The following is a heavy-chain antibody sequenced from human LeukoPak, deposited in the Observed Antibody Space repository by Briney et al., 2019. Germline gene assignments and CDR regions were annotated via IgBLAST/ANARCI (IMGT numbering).Heavy chain of an antibody. V-gene: IGHV3-30-3*01. CDR1: GFTFSSYA. J-gene: IGHJ6*02. Sequence: GRSLRLSCAASGFTFSSYAMHWVRQAPGKGLEWVAVILYDGSNKYYADSVKGRFTISRDNSKNTLYLQMNSLRAEDTAVYYCAREVGYGDYAYPYYYYYGMDVWGQGTTVTVSS. CDR2: ILYDGSNK. CDR3: AREVGYGDYAYPYYYYYGMDV. D-gene: IGHD4-17*01.